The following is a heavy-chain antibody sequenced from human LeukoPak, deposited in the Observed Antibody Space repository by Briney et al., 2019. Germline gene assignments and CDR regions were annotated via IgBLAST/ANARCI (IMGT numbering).Heavy chain of an antibody. CDR3: ARGRVMATDY. J-gene: IGHJ4*02. Sequence: NPSETLSLTCTVSGGSISSSSYYWGWIRQPPGKGLEWIGSIYYSGSTNYNPSLKSRVTISVDTSKNQFSLKLSSVTAADTAVYYCARGRVMATDYWGQGTLVTVSS. V-gene: IGHV4-39*07. CDR1: GGSISSSSYY. CDR2: IYYSGST. D-gene: IGHD5-24*01.